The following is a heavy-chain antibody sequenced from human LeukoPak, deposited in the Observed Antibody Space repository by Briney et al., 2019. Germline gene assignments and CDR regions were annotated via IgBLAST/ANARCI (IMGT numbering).Heavy chain of an antibody. J-gene: IGHJ3*02. V-gene: IGHV3-21*01. Sequence: GGSLRLSCAASGFTFSSYSMNWVRQAPGKGLEWVSSISTSSIYIYYADSVKGRFTISRDNAKNSLYLQMNSLRAEDTAVYYCARNLYTMGSTDAFDIWGQGTMVTVSS. D-gene: IGHD1-26*01. CDR3: ARNLYTMGSTDAFDI. CDR2: ISTSSIYI. CDR1: GFTFSSYS.